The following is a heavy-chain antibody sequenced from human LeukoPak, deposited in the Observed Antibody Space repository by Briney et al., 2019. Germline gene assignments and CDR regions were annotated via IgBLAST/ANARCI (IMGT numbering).Heavy chain of an antibody. CDR1: GFTFSSYW. J-gene: IGHJ4*02. Sequence: PGGSLRLSCAASGFTFSSYWMHWVRQAPGKGLVWVSRINTDGSSTYYADSVKGRFTISRDNAKNTLYLQMNSLRAEDTAVYYCARSPAGRYYFDYWGQGTLVTVPS. CDR2: INTDGSST. V-gene: IGHV3-74*01. CDR3: ARSPAGRYYFDY. D-gene: IGHD2-2*01.